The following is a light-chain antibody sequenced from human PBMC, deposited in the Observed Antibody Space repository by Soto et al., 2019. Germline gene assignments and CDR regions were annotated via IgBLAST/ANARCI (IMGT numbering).Light chain of an antibody. CDR1: SSDVGSYNL. J-gene: IGLJ2*01. V-gene: IGLV2-23*02. CDR2: EVS. CDR3: CSYAGSFV. Sequence: QSVLTQPASVSGSPGQSITISCTGTSSDVGSYNLVSWYQQHPGKAPKLMIYEVSKQPSGVSNRFSGSKSGNTASLTISGLQAEDEADYYCCSYAGSFVFGGGTKLTV.